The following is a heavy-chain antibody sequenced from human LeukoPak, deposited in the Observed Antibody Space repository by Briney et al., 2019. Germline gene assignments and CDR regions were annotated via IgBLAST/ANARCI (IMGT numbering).Heavy chain of an antibody. D-gene: IGHD6-13*01. J-gene: IGHJ3*02. CDR2: IYYSGST. CDR3: ARDEGNIYSTTYAFNI. CDR1: GGSISRYY. V-gene: IGHV4-59*01. Sequence: SETLSLTCTVSGGSISRYYWSWIRQPPGKGLEWIGYIYYSGSTSYNPSRKSRVTISLDTSKSQFSLKLSSVSAAHTAVYYGARDEGNIYSTTYAFNIWGQGTMVTVS.